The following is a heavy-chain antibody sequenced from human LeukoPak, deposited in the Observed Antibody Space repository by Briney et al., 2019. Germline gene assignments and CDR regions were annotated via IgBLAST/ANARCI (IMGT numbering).Heavy chain of an antibody. CDR3: VNYGMDV. V-gene: IGHV3-64*01. CDR1: GFTFSMYA. J-gene: IGHJ6*02. CDR2: ISSDGGST. Sequence: GGSLRLSCAASGFTFSMYAMHGARQAPGKGVEYVSAISSDGGSTYYANSVKGRFTISRDNSKNTLYLQMGSLRAEDMAVYYCVNYGMDVWGQGTTLTVSS.